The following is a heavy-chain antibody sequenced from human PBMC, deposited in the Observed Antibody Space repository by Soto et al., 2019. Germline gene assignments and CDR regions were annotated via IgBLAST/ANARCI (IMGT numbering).Heavy chain of an antibody. V-gene: IGHV3-53*02. CDR1: GFTVHSNY. Sequence: EEQLVETGGGLIHPGGSLRLSCAASGFTVHSNYITWVRQAPGEGMEWVSVIYSGGGTYYTDSVKGRFTISRDISKNTLFLQMTSLRAEDTAVYYCGRGGSYPTNYNGMYVWGQGTTVTVSS. CDR2: IYSGGGT. CDR3: GRGGSYPTNYNGMYV. J-gene: IGHJ6*02. D-gene: IGHD1-26*01.